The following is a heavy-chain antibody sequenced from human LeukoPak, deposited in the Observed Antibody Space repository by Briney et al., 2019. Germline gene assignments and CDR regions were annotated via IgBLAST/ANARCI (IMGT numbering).Heavy chain of an antibody. CDR1: GGSISSNNWY. D-gene: IGHD2-15*01. V-gene: IGHV4-39*06. J-gene: IGHJ4*02. CDR2: IYYSGST. CDR3: ARLMRGGWSSGYYSYD. Sequence: SETLSLTCTVSGGSISSNNWYWVWIRQPPGQGLEWIGCIYYSGSTYYYPSSKSRITLSVDTTKYQFPLRLTTMTAADTAVYCWARLMRGGWSSGYYSYDWGQGTLVSVSS.